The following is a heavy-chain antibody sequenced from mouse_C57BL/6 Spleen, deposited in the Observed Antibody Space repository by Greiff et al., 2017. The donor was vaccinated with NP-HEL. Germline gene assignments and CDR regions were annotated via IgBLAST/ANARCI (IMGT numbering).Heavy chain of an antibody. D-gene: IGHD1-1*01. CDR1: GYTFTSYW. CDR3: ASHYYGSSWFAY. V-gene: IGHV1-64*01. J-gene: IGHJ3*01. Sequence: QVQLQQPGAELVKPGASVKLSCKASGYTFTSYWMHWVKQRPGQGLEWIGMIHPNSGSTNYNEKFKSKATLTVDKSSSTAYMQLSSLTSEDSAVYYCASHYYGSSWFAYWGQGTLVTVSA. CDR2: IHPNSGST.